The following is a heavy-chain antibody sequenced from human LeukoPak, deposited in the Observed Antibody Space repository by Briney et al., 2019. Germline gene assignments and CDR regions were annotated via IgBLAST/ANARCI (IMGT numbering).Heavy chain of an antibody. D-gene: IGHD3-22*01. CDR2: IRGDGNEK. Sequence: GGSLRLSCAASGFIFNNYWMTWVRQAPGKGLEWVANIRGDGNEKQFEDSVKGRFTISRDNAKNSVYLQMNNLRAEDTAVFYCVRNGDYYRLDYWGQGTLVTVSS. V-gene: IGHV3-7*01. CDR1: GFIFNNYW. J-gene: IGHJ4*02. CDR3: VRNGDYYRLDY.